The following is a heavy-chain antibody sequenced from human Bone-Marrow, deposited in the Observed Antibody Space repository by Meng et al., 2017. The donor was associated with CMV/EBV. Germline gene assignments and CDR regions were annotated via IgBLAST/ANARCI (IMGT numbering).Heavy chain of an antibody. Sequence: GGSLRLSCAASGFTFSDYYLGWVRLAPGKGLEWVSSISSSSSYIYYADSVKGRFTISRDNAKNSLYLQMNSLRAEDTAVYYCARDRLRGVVVPAATLNWFDPWGQGTLVTVSS. D-gene: IGHD2-2*01. CDR1: GFTFSDYY. CDR2: ISSSSSYI. V-gene: IGHV3-21*01. J-gene: IGHJ5*02. CDR3: ARDRLRGVVVPAATLNWFDP.